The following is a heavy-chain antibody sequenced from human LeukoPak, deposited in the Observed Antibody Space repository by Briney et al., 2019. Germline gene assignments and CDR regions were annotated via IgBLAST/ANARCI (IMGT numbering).Heavy chain of an antibody. CDR2: ITSSGNTI. V-gene: IGHV3-48*03. CDR1: GFTFSSYE. Sequence: PGGCLRLSCAASGFTFSSYEMNWVRQAPGKGLEWVSYITSSGNTIIYADSVKGRFTICRDNAKNSLYLRMNRLRAEDTAVYYCARLTTMTTTGGPFDYWGQGTLVTVS. D-gene: IGHD4-17*01. CDR3: ARLTTMTTTGGPFDY. J-gene: IGHJ4*02.